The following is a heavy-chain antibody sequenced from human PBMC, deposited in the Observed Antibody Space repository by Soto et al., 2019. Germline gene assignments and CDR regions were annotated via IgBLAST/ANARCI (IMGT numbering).Heavy chain of an antibody. J-gene: IGHJ4*02. CDR3: ARDRYSGYDSPFDY. CDR2: IIPIFGTA. V-gene: IGHV1-69*12. Sequence: QVQLVQSGAEVKKPGSSVKVSCKASGDTFSSYAISWVRQAPGQGLEWMGGIIPIFGTANYAQKFQGRVTITADESTSTAYMELSSLRSEDTAVYYCARDRYSGYDSPFDYWGQGTLVTVSS. CDR1: GDTFSSYA. D-gene: IGHD5-12*01.